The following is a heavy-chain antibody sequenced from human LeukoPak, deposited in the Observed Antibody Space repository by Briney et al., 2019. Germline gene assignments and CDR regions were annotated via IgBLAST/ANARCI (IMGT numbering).Heavy chain of an antibody. J-gene: IGHJ4*02. D-gene: IGHD2-2*01. CDR2: ISSSSSTI. CDR3: AKQHVVPAATPAFDY. CDR1: GFTFSSYS. Sequence: GGSLRLSCAASGFTFSSYSMNWVCQAPGKGLEWVSYISSSSSTIYYADSVKGRFTISRDNAKNSLYLQMNSLRAEDTAVYYCAKQHVVPAATPAFDYWGQGTLVTVSS. V-gene: IGHV3-48*04.